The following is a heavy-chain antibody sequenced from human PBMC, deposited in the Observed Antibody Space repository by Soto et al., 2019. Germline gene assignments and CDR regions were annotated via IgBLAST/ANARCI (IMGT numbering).Heavy chain of an antibody. V-gene: IGHV3-7*01. Sequence: EVQLVESGGGLVQPGGSLRLSCAASGFTFSSYWMSWVRQAPGKGLEWVGNIKQGGSEKYYVDSVKGRFTISRDNAKNSLYLQMNSLIAEDTAVYYCAGGYVGAFDIWGQGTMVTVSS. CDR2: IKQGGSEK. D-gene: IGHD1-26*01. CDR1: GFTFSSYW. J-gene: IGHJ3*02. CDR3: AGGYVGAFDI.